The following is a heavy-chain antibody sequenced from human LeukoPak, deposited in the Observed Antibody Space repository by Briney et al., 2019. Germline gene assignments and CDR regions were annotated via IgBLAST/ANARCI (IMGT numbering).Heavy chain of an antibody. CDR1: GYSFTNYW. J-gene: IGHJ6*02. CDR3: ARQGDAVVTDV. Sequence: PGESLKISCKGSGYSFTNYWIGWVRQLPGKGLEWMAFINPGDSDTRYSPSFQGHVTISVDKSINTAYLQWGSLKASDTAMYYCARQGDAVVTDVWGQGTTVIVSS. D-gene: IGHD4-23*01. V-gene: IGHV5-51*01. CDR2: INPGDSDT.